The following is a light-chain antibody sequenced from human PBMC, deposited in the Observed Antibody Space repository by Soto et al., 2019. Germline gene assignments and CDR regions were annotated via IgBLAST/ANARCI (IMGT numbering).Light chain of an antibody. CDR2: GAS. J-gene: IGKJ1*01. V-gene: IGKV3-20*01. CDR3: HQYDSGT. Sequence: ETVLTQSPGTLSLSPGERATLSCRASQSFISIYLAWYQQKPGQAPRLLIYGASSRATGTPDTLRGSGSGTDFTLTIRRREPEDFAMYYCHQYDSGTFGQGTKVDIK. CDR1: QSFISIY.